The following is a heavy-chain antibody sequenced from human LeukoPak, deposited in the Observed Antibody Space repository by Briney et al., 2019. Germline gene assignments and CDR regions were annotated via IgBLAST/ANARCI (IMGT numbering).Heavy chain of an antibody. CDR3: ARDSYSTSWYGPFDH. J-gene: IGHJ4*02. V-gene: IGHV4-59*01. D-gene: IGHD6-13*01. Sequence: SETLSLTCTVAGGSIYSYYWSWIRQPPGKGLEWIGYVYYSGSTNYNPSLKSRVTISVDTSKNQFSLKLSSVTAADTAVYYCARDSYSTSWYGPFDHWGQGTLVTVSS. CDR1: GGSIYSYY. CDR2: VYYSGST.